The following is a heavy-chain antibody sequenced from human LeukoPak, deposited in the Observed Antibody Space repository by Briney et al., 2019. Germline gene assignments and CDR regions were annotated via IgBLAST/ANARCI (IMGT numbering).Heavy chain of an antibody. V-gene: IGHV4-34*01. CDR2: INHSGST. D-gene: IGHD6-13*01. Sequence: SETLSLTCAVYGGSFSGYYWSWIRQPPGKGLEWIGEINHSGSTNYNPSLKSRVTISVDTSKNQFSLKLSSVTAADTAVYYCARGVVGSSWPLYYDYWGQGTLVTVPS. CDR1: GGSFSGYY. CDR3: ARGVVGSSWPLYYDY. J-gene: IGHJ4*02.